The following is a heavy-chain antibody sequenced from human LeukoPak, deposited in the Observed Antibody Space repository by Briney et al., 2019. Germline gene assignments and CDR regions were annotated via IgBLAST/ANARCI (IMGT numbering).Heavy chain of an antibody. CDR3: ARHVRGGSYFNY. Sequence: KASETLSLTCTVSGYSISSGYYWGWIRQPPGEGLEWIGSIYHSGSTYYNPSLKSRVTISVDTSKNQFSLKLSSVTAADTAVYYCARHVRGGSYFNYWGQGTLVTVSS. J-gene: IGHJ4*02. CDR1: GYSISSGYY. V-gene: IGHV4-38-2*02. D-gene: IGHD3-16*01. CDR2: IYHSGST.